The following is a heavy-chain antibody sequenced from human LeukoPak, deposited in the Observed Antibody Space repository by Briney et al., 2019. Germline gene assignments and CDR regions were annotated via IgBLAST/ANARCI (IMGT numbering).Heavy chain of an antibody. CDR2: INHRGSS. D-gene: IGHD2-2*01. CDR1: GESFSAYF. CDR3: ARVMPGRGKFDY. V-gene: IGHV4-34*01. J-gene: IGHJ4*02. Sequence: SETLSLTCAVYGESFSAYFWNWIRQAPGKPLEYIGEINHRGSSHYNPSLKTRVTLSVDTSKNQFSLKLTSVTAADTAVYYCARVMPGRGKFDYWGQGILVTVSS.